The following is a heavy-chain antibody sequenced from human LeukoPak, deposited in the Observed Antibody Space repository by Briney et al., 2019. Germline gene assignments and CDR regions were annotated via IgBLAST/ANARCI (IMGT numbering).Heavy chain of an antibody. V-gene: IGHV3-21*01. CDR1: GFTFSSYS. J-gene: IGHJ6*03. CDR2: ISSSSSYI. CDR3: ARVPLNYYYYMDV. Sequence: GGSLRLSCAASGFTFSSYSINWVRQAPGKGLEWVSSISSSSSYIYYADSVKGRFTISRDNAKNSLYLQMNSLRAEDTAVYNCARVPLNYYYYMDVWGKGTTVTVSS.